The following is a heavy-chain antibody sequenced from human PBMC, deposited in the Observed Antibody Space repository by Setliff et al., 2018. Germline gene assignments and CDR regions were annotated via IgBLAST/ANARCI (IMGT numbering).Heavy chain of an antibody. D-gene: IGHD2-2*01. Sequence: GGSLRLSCAASGFTFSDYYMSWIRQAPGKGLEWVSYISSSSSTIYYADSVKGRFTISRDNAKNTLYLQMNSLRAEDTAVYYCARAHSSTLSVHDYWGQGTLVTVSS. CDR1: GFTFSDYY. CDR3: ARAHSSTLSVHDY. V-gene: IGHV3-11*04. CDR2: ISSSSSTI. J-gene: IGHJ4*02.